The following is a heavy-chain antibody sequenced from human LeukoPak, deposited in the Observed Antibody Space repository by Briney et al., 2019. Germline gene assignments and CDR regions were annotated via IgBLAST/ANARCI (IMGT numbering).Heavy chain of an antibody. V-gene: IGHV3-30*02. CDR3: AKTQDYYGSGSYYNVYYYYYMDV. CDR2: IRYDGSNK. J-gene: IGHJ6*03. D-gene: IGHD3-10*01. CDR1: GFTFSSYG. Sequence: GGSLRLSCAASGFTFSSYGMPWVRQAPGKGLEWVAFIRYDGSNKYYADSVKGRFTISRDNSKNTLYLQMNSLRPEDRAVYYCAKTQDYYGSGSYYNVYYYYYMDVWGKGTTVTVSS.